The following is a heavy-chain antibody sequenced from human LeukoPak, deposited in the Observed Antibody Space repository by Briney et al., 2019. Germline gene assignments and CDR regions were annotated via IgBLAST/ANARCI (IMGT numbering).Heavy chain of an antibody. CDR1: GFTFSGSA. D-gene: IGHD1-1*01. V-gene: IGHV3-73*01. CDR2: IGNKVSNYAT. Sequence: GGSLRPSCAASGFTFSGSAMHWVRQASGKGREWVGHIGNKVSNYATEYAPSLRGRFTISRDDSKDTAYLQVDSLKTEDTAVYYCAGNYNSWTGLNYWGQGTLVTVSS. J-gene: IGHJ4*02. CDR3: AGNYNSWTGLNY.